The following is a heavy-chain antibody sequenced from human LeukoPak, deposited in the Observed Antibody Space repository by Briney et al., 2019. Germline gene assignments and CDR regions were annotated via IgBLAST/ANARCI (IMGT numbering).Heavy chain of an antibody. J-gene: IGHJ4*02. D-gene: IGHD4-17*01. V-gene: IGHV3-23*01. CDR3: AKDIHGDYGGVDY. CDR2: ISRSGTST. Sequence: GGSLRLSCAASGFTFSTYAISWVRQAPGKGLEWVSTISRSGTSTAYADSVKGRFTISRDNSENTLYLQMNSLRAEDTALYYCAKDIHGDYGGVDYWGQGTLVTVSS. CDR1: GFTFSTYA.